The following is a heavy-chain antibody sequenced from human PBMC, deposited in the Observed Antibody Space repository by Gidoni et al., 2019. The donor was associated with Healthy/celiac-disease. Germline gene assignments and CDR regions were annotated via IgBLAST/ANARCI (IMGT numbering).Heavy chain of an antibody. Sequence: EVQLVESGGGLVQPGGSLRLSCAASGFTFSSYSMNWVRQAPGKGLEWVSYISSSSSTIYYADSVKGRFTISRDNAKNSLYLQMNSLRAEDTAVYYCATTLGLRAFDIWGQGTMVTVSS. V-gene: IGHV3-48*01. D-gene: IGHD1-7*01. CDR1: GFTFSSYS. J-gene: IGHJ3*02. CDR3: ATTLGLRAFDI. CDR2: ISSSSSTI.